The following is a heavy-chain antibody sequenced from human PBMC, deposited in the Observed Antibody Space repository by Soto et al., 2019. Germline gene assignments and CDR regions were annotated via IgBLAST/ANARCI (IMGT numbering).Heavy chain of an antibody. V-gene: IGHV4-30-4*01. CDR2: IHYSGST. CDR1: GGSISSGDYF. Sequence: PSETLSLTCTVSGGSISSGDYFWSWIRQPPGKSLEWIAYIHYSGSTYYSSSLKSRVTISTDTSKNQLSLKVNSVTAADTAVYYCARSRYSGNYFFDYWGQGILVTVSS. D-gene: IGHD1-26*01. CDR3: ARSRYSGNYFFDY. J-gene: IGHJ4*02.